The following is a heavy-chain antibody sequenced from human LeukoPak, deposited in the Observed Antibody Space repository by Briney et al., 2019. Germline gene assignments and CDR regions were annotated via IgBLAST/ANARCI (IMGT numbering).Heavy chain of an antibody. Sequence: SETLSLTCTVSGGSISSGDYYWSWIRQPPGKGLEWIGYIYYSGSTYYNPSLKSRVTISVDTSKMQFSLKRSSVTAADTAVYYCARGGDFWSGYFDYWGQGTLVTVSS. CDR2: IYYSGST. D-gene: IGHD3-3*01. J-gene: IGHJ4*02. CDR1: GGSISSGDYY. CDR3: ARGGDFWSGYFDY. V-gene: IGHV4-30-4*08.